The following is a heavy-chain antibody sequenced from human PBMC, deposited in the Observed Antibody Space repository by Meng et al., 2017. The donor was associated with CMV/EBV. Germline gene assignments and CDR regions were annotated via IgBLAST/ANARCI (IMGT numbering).Heavy chain of an antibody. V-gene: IGHV1-2*02. J-gene: IGHJ4*02. CDR3: ARVALNLNDY. CDR2: INPNSGGT. CDR1: GYTFTGYY. D-gene: IGHD3-3*02. Sequence: ASVKVSCKTSGYTFTGYYMHWVRQAPGQGLEWMGWINPNSGGTKYAQKFQGRVTMTRDTAINTAYMGLSRLTPYDTAVYYCARVALNLNDYWGQGTLVTVSS.